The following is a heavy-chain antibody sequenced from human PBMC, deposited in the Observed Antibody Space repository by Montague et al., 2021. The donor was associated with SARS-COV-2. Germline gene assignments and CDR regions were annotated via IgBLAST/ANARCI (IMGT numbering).Heavy chain of an antibody. Sequence: TLSLTCTVSGGSISSGCYYWIWKRQPAGMGLEWYVRIYSSGSYNSYLNLQSRVTISVDKYKNPLSLKLSSATAADTAVYYCARADDHGSYWLRGMDVWGQGTTVTVSS. D-gene: IGHD1-26*01. V-gene: IGHV4-61*02. CDR2: IYSSGSY. CDR1: GGSISSGCYY. CDR3: ARADDHGSYWLRGMDV. J-gene: IGHJ6*02.